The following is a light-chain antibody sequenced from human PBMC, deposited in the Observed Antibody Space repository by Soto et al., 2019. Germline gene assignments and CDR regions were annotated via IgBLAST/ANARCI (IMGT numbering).Light chain of an antibody. CDR1: QSVLYSSNNKNY. CDR3: QQYYNTPSYT. Sequence: DIVMTQSPDSLAVSLGERATINCKSSQSVLYSSNNKNYLAWYQQKPGQPPKLLIYWASTRESGVPDRFSGSGSRTDFTLTISSLQAEDVAIYYCQQYYNTPSYTFGQGTTLEIK. V-gene: IGKV4-1*01. CDR2: WAS. J-gene: IGKJ2*01.